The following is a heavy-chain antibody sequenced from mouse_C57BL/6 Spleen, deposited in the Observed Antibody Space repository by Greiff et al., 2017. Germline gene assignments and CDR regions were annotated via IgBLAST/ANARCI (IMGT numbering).Heavy chain of an antibody. Sequence: VQLQQSGPELVKPGASVKISCKASGYAFSSSWMNWVKQRPGKGLEWIGRISPGDGDTNYNGKFKGKATLTADNSSSTAYMHRSSRTAEDAAVYFCARAYYSTFDYWGQGTTLTVSS. CDR3: ARAYYSTFDY. V-gene: IGHV1-82*01. J-gene: IGHJ2*01. CDR2: ISPGDGDT. CDR1: GYAFSSSW. D-gene: IGHD2-5*01.